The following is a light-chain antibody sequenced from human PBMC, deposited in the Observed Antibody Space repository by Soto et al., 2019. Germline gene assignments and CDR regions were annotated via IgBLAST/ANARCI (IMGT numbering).Light chain of an antibody. Sequence: QSALTQPRSVSGSPGQSVTISCTGTSSDVGGYNYVSWYQQHPGKAPKLMIHDVSKRPSGVPDRFSGSKSGNTASLTISGLQAEDEADYYCFSYAGRSTFVFGTGTKVTVL. CDR2: DVS. J-gene: IGLJ1*01. CDR3: FSYAGRSTFV. V-gene: IGLV2-11*01. CDR1: SSDVGGYNY.